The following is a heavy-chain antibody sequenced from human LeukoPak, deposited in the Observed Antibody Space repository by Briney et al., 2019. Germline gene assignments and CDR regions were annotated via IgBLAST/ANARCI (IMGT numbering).Heavy chain of an antibody. CDR2: INEDGSTT. CDR3: ARGGLEPVDC. D-gene: IGHD1-14*01. Sequence: GGSLRLSCAASGFTFSRYWMHWVRQAPGKGLVWVSRINEDGSTTSYADSVKGRFTISRDNVKNTLYLQMNGLRAEDTAVYYYARGGLEPVDCWGQGTLVTVSS. J-gene: IGHJ4*02. V-gene: IGHV3-74*01. CDR1: GFTFSRYW.